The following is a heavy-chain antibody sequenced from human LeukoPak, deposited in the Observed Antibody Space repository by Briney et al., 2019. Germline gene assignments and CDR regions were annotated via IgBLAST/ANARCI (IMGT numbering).Heavy chain of an antibody. D-gene: IGHD1-26*01. CDR1: GDSISPYY. CDR2: IYYSGST. CDR3: ARRSLVRTVGYYYGMDV. Sequence: PSETLSLTCTVSGDSISPYYWSWIRQPPGKGLEWIGYIYYSGSTNYNPSLKSRATISVDTSKKQFSLKLSSVTAADTAVYYCARRSLVRTVGYYYGMDVWGQGTTVTVSS. V-gene: IGHV4-59*08. J-gene: IGHJ6*02.